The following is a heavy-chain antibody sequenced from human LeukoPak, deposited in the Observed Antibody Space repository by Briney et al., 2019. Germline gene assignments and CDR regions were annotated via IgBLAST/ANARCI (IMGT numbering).Heavy chain of an antibody. CDR1: GFTFSSYA. D-gene: IGHD6-13*01. Sequence: GGSLRLSCAASGFTFSSYAMHWVRQSPGKGLEWVAAISYAGSNKYYADSVKGRFTISRDNSKNTLYLQMNSLRAEDTAVYYCARALVRGWFDPWGQGTLVTVSS. CDR2: ISYAGSNK. V-gene: IGHV3-30-3*01. J-gene: IGHJ5*02. CDR3: ARALVRGWFDP.